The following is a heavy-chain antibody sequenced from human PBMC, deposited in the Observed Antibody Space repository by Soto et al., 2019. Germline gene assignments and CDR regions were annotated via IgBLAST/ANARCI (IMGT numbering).Heavy chain of an antibody. CDR3: ARDADSSSWRRVLTHYYYYGMDV. CDR2: ISYDGSNK. V-gene: IGHV3-30*03. CDR1: GFTFSSYG. Sequence: QVQLVESGGGVVQPGRSLRLSCAASGFTFSSYGMHWVRQAPGKGLEWVAVISYDGSNKYYADSVKGRFTISRDNSKNTLYLQMNSLRAEDTAVYYCARDADSSSWRRVLTHYYYYGMDVW. D-gene: IGHD6-13*01. J-gene: IGHJ6*01.